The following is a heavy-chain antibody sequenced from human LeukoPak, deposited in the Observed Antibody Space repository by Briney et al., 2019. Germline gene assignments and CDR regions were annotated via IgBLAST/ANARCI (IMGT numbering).Heavy chain of an antibody. CDR1: GGSISSYY. D-gene: IGHD6-19*01. CDR3: AREGQWLALDY. V-gene: IGHV4-59*01. CDR2: IYYSGST. Sequence: PSETLSLTCTVSGGSISSYYWSWIRQPPGKGLEWIGYIYYSGSTNCNPSLKSRVTISVDTSKNQFSLKLSSVTAADTAVYYCAREGQWLALDYWGQGTLVTVSS. J-gene: IGHJ4*02.